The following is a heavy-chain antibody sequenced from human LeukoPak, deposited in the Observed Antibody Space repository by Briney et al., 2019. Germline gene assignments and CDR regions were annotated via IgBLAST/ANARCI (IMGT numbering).Heavy chain of an antibody. CDR1: GFTFSSYA. CDR3: AKGLGGFVEQQLFDY. CDR2: ISGSGGST. Sequence: GGSLRLSCAASGFTFSSYAMSWVRQAPGKGLEWVSAISGSGGSTYYADSVKGRFTISRDNSKNTLYLQMNSLRAEDTAVYYCAKGLGGFVEQQLFDYWGQGTLVTVSS. D-gene: IGHD6-13*01. J-gene: IGHJ4*02. V-gene: IGHV3-23*01.